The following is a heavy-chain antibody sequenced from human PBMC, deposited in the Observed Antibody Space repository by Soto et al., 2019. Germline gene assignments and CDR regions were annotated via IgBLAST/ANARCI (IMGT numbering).Heavy chain of an antibody. V-gene: IGHV3-23*01. D-gene: IGHD6-13*01. CDR3: ANAWYEDS. CDR2: INTAGTT. Sequence: EVQLLESGGGLVQPGGSLRLSCAASGFTFTTYAMTWVRQAPGKGLEGLSAINTAGTTYYADSVKGRFTISIDNAKNTLYLQMHGLSVEDTAVYYCANAWYEDSWGQGTLVTVSS. J-gene: IGHJ4*02. CDR1: GFTFTTYA.